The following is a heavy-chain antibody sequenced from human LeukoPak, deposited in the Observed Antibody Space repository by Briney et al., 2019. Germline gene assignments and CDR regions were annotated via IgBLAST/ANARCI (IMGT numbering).Heavy chain of an antibody. CDR1: GGSISSYY. V-gene: IGHV4-59*01. Sequence: SETLSLTCTVSGGSISSYYWSWIRQPPGKGLEWIGYTYYSGSTNYNPSLKSRVTISVDTSKNQFSLKLSSVTAADTAVYYCARERWFGEFYWFDPWGQGTLVTVSS. CDR3: ARERWFGEFYWFDP. CDR2: TYYSGST. D-gene: IGHD3-10*01. J-gene: IGHJ5*02.